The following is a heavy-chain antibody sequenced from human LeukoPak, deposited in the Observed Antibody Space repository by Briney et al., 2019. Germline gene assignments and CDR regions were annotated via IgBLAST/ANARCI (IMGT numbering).Heavy chain of an antibody. V-gene: IGHV3-53*01. CDR1: GFTFSSYW. J-gene: IGHJ4*02. CDR2: IYSGGST. Sequence: GGSLRLSCAASGFTFSSYWMSWVRQAPGKGLEWVSVIYSGGSTYYADSVKGRFTISRDNSKNTLYLQMNSLRAEDTAVYYCARDRGYSYGYFDYWGQGTLVTVSS. D-gene: IGHD5-18*01. CDR3: ARDRGYSYGYFDY.